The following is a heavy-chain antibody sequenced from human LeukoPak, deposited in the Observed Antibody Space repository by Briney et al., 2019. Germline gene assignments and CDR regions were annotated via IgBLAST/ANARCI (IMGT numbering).Heavy chain of an antibody. V-gene: IGHV3-23*01. CDR1: GFTFSSYA. CDR3: ARDCGGDCYVSGSDY. J-gene: IGHJ4*02. Sequence: PGGSLRLSCAASGFTFSSYAMSWVRQAPGKGLEWVSGISGSGGSTYYADSVKGRFTISRDNSENTLYLHMNSLRAEDTAVYYCARDCGGDCYVSGSDYWGQGTLVTVSS. D-gene: IGHD2-21*02. CDR2: ISGSGGST.